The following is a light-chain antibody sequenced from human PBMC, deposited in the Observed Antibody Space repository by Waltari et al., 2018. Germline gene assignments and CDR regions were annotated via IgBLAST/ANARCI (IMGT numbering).Light chain of an antibody. CDR1: SGHSSNI. J-gene: IGLJ3*02. Sequence: QLVLTQSPSASASLGASVRPTCTLSSGHSSNIIAWLQQRPEKGPRYLMKVNSAGSHSRGDEIPDRFSGSSSGAERYLTISSVQSGDEGDYYCQTGGHGTWVFGGGTKLTVL. CDR2: VNSAGSH. V-gene: IGLV4-69*01. CDR3: QTGGHGTWV.